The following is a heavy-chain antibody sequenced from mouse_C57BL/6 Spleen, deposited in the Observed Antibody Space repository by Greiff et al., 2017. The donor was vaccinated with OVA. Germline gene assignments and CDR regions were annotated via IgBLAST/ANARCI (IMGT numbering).Heavy chain of an antibody. V-gene: IGHV2-9-1*01. Sequence: QVQLQQSGPGLVAPSQSLSITCTVSGFSLTRYALSWVRPPPGKGLEWLGVLWTGGGTHYNSALKSRLSISKDNSKSQVFLKMNSLQTDDTARYYCARNRDYDEDAMDYWGQGTSVTVSS. D-gene: IGHD2-4*01. CDR2: LWTGGGT. CDR3: ARNRDYDEDAMDY. CDR1: GFSLTRYA. J-gene: IGHJ4*01.